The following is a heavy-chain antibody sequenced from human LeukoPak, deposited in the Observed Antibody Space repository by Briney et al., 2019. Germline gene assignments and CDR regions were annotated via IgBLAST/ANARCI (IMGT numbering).Heavy chain of an antibody. CDR1: SGSISSSTW. CDR2: INHSGST. V-gene: IGHV4-4*02. J-gene: IGHJ4*02. CDR3: ALGYNDIWEL. Sequence: SETLSLTCAVSSGSISSSTWWSWVRQPPGKGLEWIGEINHSGSTHYTPSLKSRVTISVDTSDNQFSLKMISVTAADAAVYYCALGYNDIWELWGRGTLVTVSS. D-gene: IGHD5-24*01.